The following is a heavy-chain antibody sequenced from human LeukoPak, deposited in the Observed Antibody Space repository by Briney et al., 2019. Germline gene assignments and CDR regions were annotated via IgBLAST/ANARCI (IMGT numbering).Heavy chain of an antibody. V-gene: IGHV3-23*01. Sequence: GGSLRLSCAASGFTFSSYAMSWVRQAPGKGLEWVSAISGSGGSTYYADSVKGRFTISRDNSKNTLYLQMNSLRAEHTPVYYCAKDRGDGYNGRWDYWGQGTLVTVSS. CDR1: GFTFSSYA. CDR3: AKDRGDGYNGRWDY. D-gene: IGHD5-12*01. J-gene: IGHJ4*02. CDR2: ISGSGGST.